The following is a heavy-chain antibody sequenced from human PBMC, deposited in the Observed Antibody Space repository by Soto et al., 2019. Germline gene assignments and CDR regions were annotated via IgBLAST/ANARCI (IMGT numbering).Heavy chain of an antibody. D-gene: IGHD3-10*01. Sequence: QVQLQESGPGLVKPSGTLSLTCAVSSGSISSSNWWSWVRQPPGKGLEWIGEIYHSGSTNYNPSLKSRVTISVDKSKNQFSLKLSSVTAADTAVYYCARDPWFGDLSLAFDIWGQGTMVTVSS. CDR3: ARDPWFGDLSLAFDI. J-gene: IGHJ3*02. CDR2: IYHSGST. V-gene: IGHV4-4*02. CDR1: SGSISSSNW.